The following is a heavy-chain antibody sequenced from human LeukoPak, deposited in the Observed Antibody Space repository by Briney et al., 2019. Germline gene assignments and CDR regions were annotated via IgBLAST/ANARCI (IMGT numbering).Heavy chain of an antibody. Sequence: SETLSLTCTVSGGSISTSSYYWSWIRQPPGKGLEWIGYIYYSGSTNYNPSLKSRVTISVDTSKNQSSLKLRSVTAADTAVYYCARVGQYGNSWYPWFDPWGQGTLVTVSS. D-gene: IGHD6-13*01. CDR3: ARVGQYGNSWYPWFDP. CDR1: GGSISTSSYY. CDR2: IYYSGST. J-gene: IGHJ5*02. V-gene: IGHV4-61*01.